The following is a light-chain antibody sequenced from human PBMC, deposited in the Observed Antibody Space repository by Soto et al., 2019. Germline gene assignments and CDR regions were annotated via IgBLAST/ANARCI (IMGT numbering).Light chain of an antibody. J-gene: IGKJ1*01. V-gene: IGKV3-20*01. CDR3: QQYDNSLWT. CDR1: QTVSSVH. Sequence: EIVLTQSPGTLSLSPGERATLSCRASQTVSSVHLAWYQQKPGHAPGLFIYGASSRATGSPDRFSGSGSGTDFSLTISRLEPEDFAVYYCQQYDNSLWTFGQGTKVDI. CDR2: GAS.